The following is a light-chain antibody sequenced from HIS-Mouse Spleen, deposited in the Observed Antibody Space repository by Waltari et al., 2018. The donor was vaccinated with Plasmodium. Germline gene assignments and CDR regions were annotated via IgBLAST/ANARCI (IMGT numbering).Light chain of an antibody. CDR1: SPHSGSNY. CDR3: AAWDDSLRV. J-gene: IGLJ3*02. V-gene: IGLV1-47*01. CDR2: RNN. Sequence: QSVLTQPPPASGTPGQRATTPCSGSSPHSGSNYVYWYQQLPGTAPKLLINRNNQRTSGVPDRFSGSKSGTSASLAISGLRSEDEADYYCAAWDDSLRVFGGGTKLTVL.